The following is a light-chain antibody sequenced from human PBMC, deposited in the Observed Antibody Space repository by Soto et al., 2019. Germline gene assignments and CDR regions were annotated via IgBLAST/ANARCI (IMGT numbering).Light chain of an antibody. J-gene: IGLJ2*01. V-gene: IGLV1-44*01. Sequence: QPVLTQSPSTSGTPGQRVTISCSGSSSNIGGNLVNWYQQIPGTAPKLLIYNNNQRPSGVPDRFSGSKSGTSASLAISGLQSEDEADYYCAVWDDSLNGVLFGGGTKLTVL. CDR3: AVWDDSLNGVL. CDR2: NNN. CDR1: SSNIGGNL.